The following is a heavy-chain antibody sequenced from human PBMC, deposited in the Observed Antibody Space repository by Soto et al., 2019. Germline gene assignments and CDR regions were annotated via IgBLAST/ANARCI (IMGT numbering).Heavy chain of an antibody. CDR2: IYYSGST. CDR3: ARDHGFTGATGGMDV. J-gene: IGHJ6*02. CDR1: GDSISRGGQF. Sequence: TLYLTCTVAGDSISRGGQFWSWIRQRPGKGLEWIGYIYYSGSTYYNPSLQSRLTISVDTSKNQFSLKLISVTAADTAVYYCARDHGFTGATGGMDVWGQGTTVTASS. V-gene: IGHV4-31*03. D-gene: IGHD1-7*01.